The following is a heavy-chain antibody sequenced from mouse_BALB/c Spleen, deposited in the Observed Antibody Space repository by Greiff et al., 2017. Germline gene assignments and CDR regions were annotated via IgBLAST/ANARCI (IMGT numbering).Heavy chain of an antibody. Sequence: EVKLVESGGGLVKPGGSLKLSCAASGFTFSSYAMSWVRQSPEKRLEWVAEISSGGSYTYYPDTVTGRFTISRDNAKNTLYLKMSSLRSEDTAMYYCARVRYDEGYAMDYWGQGTSVTVSS. J-gene: IGHJ4*01. D-gene: IGHD2-14*01. V-gene: IGHV5-9-4*01. CDR3: ARVRYDEGYAMDY. CDR2: ISSGGSYT. CDR1: GFTFSSYA.